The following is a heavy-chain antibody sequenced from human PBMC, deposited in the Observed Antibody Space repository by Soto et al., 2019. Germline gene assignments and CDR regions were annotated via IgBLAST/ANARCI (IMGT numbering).Heavy chain of an antibody. J-gene: IGHJ4*02. CDR3: AKTGGESSGWEFDY. Sequence: EVQLLESGGGLVQPGGSLRLSCSASGFTFSIYAMSWVRQAPGKGLEWVSAISGGGGSTYYADSVKGRFTISRDNSKNTLYVQMNSLRAEDTAVYYCAKTGGESSGWEFDYWGQGTLVTVSS. CDR1: GFTFSIYA. D-gene: IGHD6-19*01. CDR2: ISGGGGST. V-gene: IGHV3-23*01.